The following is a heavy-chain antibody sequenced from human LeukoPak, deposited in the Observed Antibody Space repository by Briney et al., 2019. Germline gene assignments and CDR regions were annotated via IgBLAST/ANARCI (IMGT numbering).Heavy chain of an antibody. V-gene: IGHV3-53*04. Sequence: GGSLRLSCAASGFGVSGYYMRGVRQAPGKGLEWVSVIYSDGSTFYADSVQGRFTISRHNSKNTPDLEMNGLRPDDTAVYYCARAVGEGWVDYWGQGALVTVSS. CDR2: IYSDGST. J-gene: IGHJ4*02. CDR1: GFGVSGYY. CDR3: ARAVGEGWVDY. D-gene: IGHD3-16*01.